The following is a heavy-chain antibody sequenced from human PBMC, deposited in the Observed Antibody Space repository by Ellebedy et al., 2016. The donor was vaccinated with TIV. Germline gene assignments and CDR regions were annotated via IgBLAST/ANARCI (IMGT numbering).Heavy chain of an antibody. Sequence: GESLKISCAASGFTFTTYWMSWVRQAPGKGLEWVANMNQIGGEKYYVDSVQGRFTISRDNAQNSLYLHMNNLRAEDTAVYYCARDPNSPGDTGYGDYWGQGVVVTVST. CDR1: GFTFTTYW. D-gene: IGHD5-12*01. CDR2: MNQIGGEK. CDR3: ARDPNSPGDTGYGDY. J-gene: IGHJ4*02. V-gene: IGHV3-7*03.